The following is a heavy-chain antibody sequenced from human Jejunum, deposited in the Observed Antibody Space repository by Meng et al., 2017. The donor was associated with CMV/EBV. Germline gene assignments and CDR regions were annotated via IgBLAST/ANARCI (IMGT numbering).Heavy chain of an antibody. Sequence: EVQLVESGGGLVPPGGSLTLSCAASPFPVNSHYMTWVRQAPGKGLEWVSVMYSYGSTYYADSVKGRFTISRDSSRNTLYLQMSSLRVEDTAVYYCARDIYSSSLNWGYWGQGTLVTVSS. V-gene: IGHV3-66*01. CDR1: PFPVNSHY. J-gene: IGHJ4*02. CDR3: ARDIYSSSLNWGY. CDR2: MYSYGST. D-gene: IGHD6-13*01.